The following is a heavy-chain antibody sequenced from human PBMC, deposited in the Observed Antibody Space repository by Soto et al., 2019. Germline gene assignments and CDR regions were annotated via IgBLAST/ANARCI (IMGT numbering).Heavy chain of an antibody. CDR3: AAQPTYFDFWSDYPPWFAP. CDR1: GYTLPELP. V-gene: IGHV1-24*01. CDR2: FDPEDGEP. D-gene: IGHD3-3*01. Sequence: ASVKVSCKVSGYTLPELPIHWVRQAPGKGLEWMGGFDPEDGEPIYAQKFQGRVTMTQDTSTDTAYMEMSSLTSEDTAVYYCAAQPTYFDFWSDYPPWFAPWGQGTLVTVSS. J-gene: IGHJ5*02.